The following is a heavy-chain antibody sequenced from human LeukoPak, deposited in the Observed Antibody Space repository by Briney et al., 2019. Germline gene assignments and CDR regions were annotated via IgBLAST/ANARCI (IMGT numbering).Heavy chain of an antibody. J-gene: IGHJ4*02. CDR1: GFTFSSYA. D-gene: IGHD4-17*01. CDR2: ISGSGGST. Sequence: GGSLRLSCAASGFTFSSYAMSWVRQAPGKGLEWVSAISGSGGSTYYADSVKGRFTISRDNSKNTLYLQMNSLRAEDTAVYYCAKVGPHIDYGDNVYDYWGQGTLVTVSS. CDR3: AKVGPHIDYGDNVYDY. V-gene: IGHV3-23*01.